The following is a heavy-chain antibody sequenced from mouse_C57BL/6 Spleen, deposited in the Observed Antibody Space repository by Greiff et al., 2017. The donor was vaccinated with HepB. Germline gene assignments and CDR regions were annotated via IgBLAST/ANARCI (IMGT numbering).Heavy chain of an antibody. V-gene: IGHV5-17*01. J-gene: IGHJ4*01. CDR2: ISSGSSTI. CDR1: GFTFSDYG. D-gene: IGHD1-1*01. Sequence: EVQGVESGGGLVKPGGSLKLSCAASGFTFSDYGMHWVRQAPEKGLEWVAYISSGSSTINYADTVKGRFTISRDNAKNTLFLQMTSLRSEDTAMYYCARPYYGSSYDYAMDYWGQGTSVTVSS. CDR3: ARPYYGSSYDYAMDY.